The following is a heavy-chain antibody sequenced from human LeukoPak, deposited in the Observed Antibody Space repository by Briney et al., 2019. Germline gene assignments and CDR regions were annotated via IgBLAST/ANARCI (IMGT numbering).Heavy chain of an antibody. CDR3: ARRAFSSGYYYFDY. CDR1: GGPISSYY. V-gene: IGHV4-59*08. D-gene: IGHD3-22*01. J-gene: IGHJ4*02. CDR2: IYYSGST. Sequence: NASETLSLTCTVSGGPISSYYWSWIRQPPGKGLEWIGYIYYSGSTNYNPSLKSRVTISVDTSKNQFSLKLSSVTAADTAVYYCARRAFSSGYYYFDYWGQGTLVTVSS.